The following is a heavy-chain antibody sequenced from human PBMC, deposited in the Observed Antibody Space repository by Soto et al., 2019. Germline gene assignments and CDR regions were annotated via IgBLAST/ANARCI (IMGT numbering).Heavy chain of an antibody. D-gene: IGHD6-13*01. Sequence: QLQESGPGLVKPSETLSLTCTVSGGSISNYYWSWFRQPPGKGLEWIGCIYYSGGTNYNPSLKNGVTTAVSTAKNKFSLKVRSVTAADTAVYYCAKGPRLDAAAGSNWVDPWCQGTLVTVSS. CDR1: GGSISNYY. CDR3: AKGPRLDAAAGSNWVDP. V-gene: IGHV4-59*08. J-gene: IGHJ5*02. CDR2: IYYSGGT.